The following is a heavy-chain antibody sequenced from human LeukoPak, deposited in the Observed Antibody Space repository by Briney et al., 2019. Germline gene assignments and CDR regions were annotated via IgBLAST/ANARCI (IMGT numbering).Heavy chain of an antibody. D-gene: IGHD2-2*01. V-gene: IGHV1-8*01. J-gene: IGHJ5*02. CDR3: ARGRKKHQLLFRYNWFDP. CDR2: MSPASGNT. CDR1: GYTFTSYD. Sequence: ASVKVSCKASGYTFTSYDLNWVRRATGQGLEWMGWMSPASGNTGYAQEFQGRVTMTRDTSVSTAYMELNSLRSEDTAVYYCARGRKKHQLLFRYNWFDPWGQGTLVTVSS.